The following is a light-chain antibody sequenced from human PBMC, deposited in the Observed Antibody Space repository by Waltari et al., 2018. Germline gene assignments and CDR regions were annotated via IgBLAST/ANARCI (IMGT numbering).Light chain of an antibody. CDR2: DAS. CDR3: QKYDNLPL. Sequence: DIQMTQSPSSLSASIGDRVTITCQASQDIRNHLHWYQQKPGRAPKLLIYDASNLQTGGPSRFSGSGSATHFTFTISSLQPEDIATYYCQKYDNLPLFGGGSKVEI. V-gene: IGKV1-33*01. CDR1: QDIRNH. J-gene: IGKJ4*01.